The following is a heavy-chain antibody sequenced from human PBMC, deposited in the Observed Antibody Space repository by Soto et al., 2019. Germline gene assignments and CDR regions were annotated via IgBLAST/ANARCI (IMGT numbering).Heavy chain of an antibody. CDR3: AKGGGDYEDDNL. CDR1: GFSFSSYG. D-gene: IGHD4-17*01. V-gene: IGHV3-30*18. CDR2: ISYDGSNK. J-gene: IGHJ4*02. Sequence: XGSLRLSCAASGFSFSSYGMHGVRQAPGKGLEWVAVISYDGSNKYYADSVKGRFTISRDNSKNTLYLQMNSLRAEDTAVYYCAKGGGDYEDDNLWGQGTLVPVSS.